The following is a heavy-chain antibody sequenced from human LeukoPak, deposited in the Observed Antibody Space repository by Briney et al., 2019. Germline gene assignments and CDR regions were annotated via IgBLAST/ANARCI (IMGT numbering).Heavy chain of an antibody. Sequence: ASVKVSCKASGYTFTDYYIHWVRQAPGQGLECMGWINPNSGGTNYAQKFQGRATMARDTSISTAYMELSRLRSDDTAVYYCARGGSGSYFSWLDPWGQGTLVTVSS. CDR1: GYTFTDYY. D-gene: IGHD3-10*01. J-gene: IGHJ5*02. CDR2: INPNSGGT. CDR3: ARGGSGSYFSWLDP. V-gene: IGHV1-2*02.